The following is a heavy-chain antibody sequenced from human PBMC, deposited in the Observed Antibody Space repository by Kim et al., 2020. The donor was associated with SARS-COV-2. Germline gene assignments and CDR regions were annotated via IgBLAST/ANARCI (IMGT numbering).Heavy chain of an antibody. CDR1: GGSISTYY. V-gene: IGHV4-59*13. CDR2: IYYSGST. D-gene: IGHD3-10*01. J-gene: IGHJ6*02. CDR3: ARVRYYSSGKIYGMYV. Sequence: SETLSITCTVCGGSISTYYWSWIRQPPGKGLEWIGSIYYSGSTNYNPSLKSRVIISGDTSKNQFSLKLSSVTAADTTVYYCARVRYYSSGKIYGMYVWGQGTAVTVSS.